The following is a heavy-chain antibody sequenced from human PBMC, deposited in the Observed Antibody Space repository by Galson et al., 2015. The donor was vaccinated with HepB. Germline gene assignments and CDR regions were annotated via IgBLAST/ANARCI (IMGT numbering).Heavy chain of an antibody. CDR1: GYTFTSYG. CDR2: ISTYNDNT. V-gene: IGHV1-18*01. D-gene: IGHD3-22*01. CDR3: ARDVTHYYDSSGYLGQVDY. Sequence: SVKVSCKASGYTFTSYGISWVRQAPGQRLEWMGWISTYNDNTNYAQKLQGRVTMTTDTSTSTAYMELRSLRSDDTAVYYCARDVTHYYDSSGYLGQVDYWGQGTLVTVSS. J-gene: IGHJ4*02.